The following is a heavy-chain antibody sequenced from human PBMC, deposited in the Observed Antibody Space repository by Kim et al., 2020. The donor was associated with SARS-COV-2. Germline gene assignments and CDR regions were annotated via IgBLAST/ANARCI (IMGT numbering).Heavy chain of an antibody. V-gene: IGHV3-7*01. J-gene: IGHJ4*02. Sequence: GGSLRLSCAASGFTFSSYWMSWVRQAPGKGLEWVANIKQDGSEKYYVDSVKGRFTISRDNAKNSLYLQMNSLRAEDTAVYYCARDVRYDSSGYYDILRDFWGQGTLVTVSS. D-gene: IGHD3-22*01. CDR2: IKQDGSEK. CDR3: ARDVRYDSSGYYDILRDF. CDR1: GFTFSSYW.